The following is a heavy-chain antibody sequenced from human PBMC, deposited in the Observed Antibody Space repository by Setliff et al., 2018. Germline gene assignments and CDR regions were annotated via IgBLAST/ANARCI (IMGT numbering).Heavy chain of an antibody. J-gene: IGHJ4*02. V-gene: IGHV4-4*02. Sequence: SETLSLTCAVSGGSISSPNWWNWVRQPPGKGLEWIGTVYDSGTTYYNPSLKSRVTIFVDTSKNQFSLNLNSVTAADTAVYYCARTGTYRYFDYWGRGTLVTVSS. CDR3: ARTGTYRYFDY. D-gene: IGHD1-1*01. CDR1: GGSISSPNW. CDR2: VYDSGTT.